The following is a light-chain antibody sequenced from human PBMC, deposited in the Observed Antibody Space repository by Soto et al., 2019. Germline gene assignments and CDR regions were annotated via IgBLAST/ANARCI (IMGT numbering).Light chain of an antibody. CDR2: DAS. CDR1: QSISSW. V-gene: IGKV1-5*01. CDR3: QQYFGSLYT. Sequence: DIQMTQSPSTLSASVGDRVTITCRASQSISSWLAWYQQKPGKAPKLLIYDASSLESGVPSRFSGSGSGTEFTLTISSLQPDDFATYYCQQYFGSLYTFGQGTKLEIK. J-gene: IGKJ2*01.